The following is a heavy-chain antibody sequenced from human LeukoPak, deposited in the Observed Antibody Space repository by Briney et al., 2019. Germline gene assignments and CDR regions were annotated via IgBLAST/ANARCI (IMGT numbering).Heavy chain of an antibody. CDR1: GYTFISYG. Sequence: ASVKVSCKASGYTFISYGISWVRQAPGQGLEWMGWVTPYNGDTNYAQKFQGRVTMTTDTSTSTAYMELRSLRSDDTAVYYCARGRWLQTHFDYWGQGTLVTVSS. CDR3: ARGRWLQTHFDY. CDR2: VTPYNGDT. J-gene: IGHJ4*02. V-gene: IGHV1-18*01. D-gene: IGHD5-24*01.